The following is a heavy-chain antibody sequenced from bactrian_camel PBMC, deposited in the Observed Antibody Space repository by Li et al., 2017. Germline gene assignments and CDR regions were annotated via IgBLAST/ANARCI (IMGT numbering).Heavy chain of an antibody. D-gene: IGHD8*01. CDR1: GYPFHINI. CDR2: LYPGAGIP. Sequence: HVQLVESGGGSVRTGGSLTLSCVAPGYPFHINIMGWFRQAPGKEREGVAALYPGAGIPFYADSVKGRYTISQDKAKNTVYLQMNSLKPEDTAMYYRAGAPTFSLRRSAPTLGQGTQVTVS. V-gene: IGHV3S54*01. J-gene: IGHJ4*01.